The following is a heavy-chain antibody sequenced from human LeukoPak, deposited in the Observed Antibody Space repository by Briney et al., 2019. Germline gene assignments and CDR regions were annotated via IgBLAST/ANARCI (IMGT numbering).Heavy chain of an antibody. CDR2: IKQDGSEK. V-gene: IGHV3-7*03. CDR3: ARDGIDY. CDR1: GSTFSNYW. Sequence: GGSLRLSCVGSGSTFSNYWMSWVRQAPGKGLEWVANIKQDGSEKCYVDSVKGRFTISRDNAKNSVYLQMNSLRAEDTAVYYCARDGIDYWGQGTLVTVSS. D-gene: IGHD1-14*01. J-gene: IGHJ4*02.